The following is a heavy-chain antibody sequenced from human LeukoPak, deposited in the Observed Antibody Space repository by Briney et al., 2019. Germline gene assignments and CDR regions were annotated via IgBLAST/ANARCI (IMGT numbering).Heavy chain of an antibody. CDR2: INPSGGST. D-gene: IGHD3-3*01. CDR1: GYTFTSYY. V-gene: IGHV1-46*01. J-gene: IGHJ3*02. Sequence: GASVKVSCKASGYTFTSYYIHWVRQAPGQGLEWMGFINPSGGSTSYPQMFQGRVTMTRDTSTSTVYMELSSLRSEDTAVYYCARNVESGFDIRGQGTMVTVSS. CDR3: ARNVESGFDI.